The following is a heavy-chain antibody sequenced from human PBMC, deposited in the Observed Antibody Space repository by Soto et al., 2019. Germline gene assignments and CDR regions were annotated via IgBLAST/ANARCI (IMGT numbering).Heavy chain of an antibody. J-gene: IGHJ4*02. Sequence: EVQLVESGGGLAKPGGSLRLSCAASGFAFGDAWMNWVRQAPGQGLEWVARFKSRGDGGTTDYAAPVKGRFTISRDDSEGKLFLEMNSLRTEDTAVYFCTSYLPGVTTNYGFDYWGQGILVTVSP. CDR3: TSYLPGVTTNYGFDY. CDR1: GFAFGDAW. V-gene: IGHV3-15*07. CDR2: FKSRGDGGTT. D-gene: IGHD4-17*01.